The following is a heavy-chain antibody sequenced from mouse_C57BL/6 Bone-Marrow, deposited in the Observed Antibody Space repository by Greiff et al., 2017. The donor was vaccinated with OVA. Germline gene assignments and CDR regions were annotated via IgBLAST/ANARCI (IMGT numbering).Heavy chain of an antibody. CDR1: GFSFNTYA. CDR2: IRSKSNNYAT. D-gene: IGHD2-4*01. CDR3: VRHGGYDYVYFDY. V-gene: IGHV10-1*01. Sequence: EVMLVESGGGLVQPKGSLKLSCAASGFSFNTYAMNWVRQAPGKGLEWVARIRSKSNNYATCYAESVKDRFTISRDDSESMLYLQMNNLKTEDTAMYYCVRHGGYDYVYFDYWGQGTTLTVSS. J-gene: IGHJ2*01.